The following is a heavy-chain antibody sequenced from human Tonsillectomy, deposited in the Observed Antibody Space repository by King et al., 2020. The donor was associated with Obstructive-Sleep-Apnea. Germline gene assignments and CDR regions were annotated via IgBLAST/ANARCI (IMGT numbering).Heavy chain of an antibody. J-gene: IGHJ4*02. V-gene: IGHV3-23*04. CDR3: VKGENYFASGTYLVSLTD. CDR1: GFTFSVYA. D-gene: IGHD3-10*01. Sequence: VQLVESGGGLVQPGGSLRLSCSASGFTFSVYAMTWVRQAPGKGLDWVSSITDTGHGTYYTNSVRGRFAISRDNSKNTLYLQMSSLWADDTAVYYCVKGENYFASGTYLVSLTDWGQGTLVTVS. CDR2: ITDTGHGT.